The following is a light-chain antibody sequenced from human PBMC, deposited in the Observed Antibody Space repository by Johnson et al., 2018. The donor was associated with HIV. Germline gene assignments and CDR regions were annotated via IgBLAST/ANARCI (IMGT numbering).Light chain of an antibody. CDR2: DNN. CDR3: GTWDSGLSAGGV. CDR1: SSDIGKNY. V-gene: IGLV1-51*01. Sequence: QSVLTQPPSVSAAPGQKVTISCSGSSSDIGKNYVSWYQQLPGTAPKLLIYDNNKRPSGIPDRFSGSKSGTSATLDISGLPTGDEADYYCGTWDSGLSAGGVFGTGTKVTV. J-gene: IGLJ1*01.